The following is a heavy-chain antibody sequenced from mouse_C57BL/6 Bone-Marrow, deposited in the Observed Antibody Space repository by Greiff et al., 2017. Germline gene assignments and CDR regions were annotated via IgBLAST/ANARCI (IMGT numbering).Heavy chain of an antibody. CDR1: GFNIKNTY. V-gene: IGHV14-3*01. Sequence: VHVKQSVAELVRPGASVKLSCTASGFNIKNTYMHWVKQRPEQGLEWIGRIDPANGNTKYAPKFQGKATITADTPPTTAYLQLSSLTSEDTALYYCARGGLRRAFAYWGQGTLVTVSA. CDR3: ARGGLRRAFAY. D-gene: IGHD2-2*01. CDR2: IDPANGNT. J-gene: IGHJ3*01.